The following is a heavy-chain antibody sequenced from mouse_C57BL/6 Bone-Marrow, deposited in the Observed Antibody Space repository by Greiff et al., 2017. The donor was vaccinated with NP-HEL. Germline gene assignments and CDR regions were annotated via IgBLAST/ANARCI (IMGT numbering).Heavy chain of an antibody. CDR1: GFTFSDYY. V-gene: IGHV5-12*01. J-gene: IGHJ4*01. CDR3: ARQGVYAMDY. Sequence: EVQVVESGGGLVQPGGSLKLSCAASGFTFSDYYMYWVRQTPEKRLEWVAYISNGGGSTYYPDTVKGRFTISRDNAKNTLYLQMSRLKSEDTAMYYCARQGVYAMDYWGQGTSVTVSS. CDR2: ISNGGGST.